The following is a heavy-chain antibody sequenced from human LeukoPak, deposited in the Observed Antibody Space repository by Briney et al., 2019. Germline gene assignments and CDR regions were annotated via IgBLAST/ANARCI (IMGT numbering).Heavy chain of an antibody. CDR3: AKVLSVTTLGY. Sequence: GGSLRLSCTASGFTFSSYWMHWVRQAPGKGLEWVSAISGSGGSTYYADSVKGRFTISRDNSKNTLYLQMNSLRAEDTAVYYCAKVLSVTTLGYWGQGTLVTVSS. D-gene: IGHD4-17*01. V-gene: IGHV3-23*01. J-gene: IGHJ4*02. CDR1: GFTFSSYW. CDR2: ISGSGGST.